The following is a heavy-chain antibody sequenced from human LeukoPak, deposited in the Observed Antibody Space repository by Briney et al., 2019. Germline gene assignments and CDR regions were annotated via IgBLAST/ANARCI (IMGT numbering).Heavy chain of an antibody. CDR3: ATEERVVGAAFEY. D-gene: IGHD1-26*01. CDR2: IWFDGSNI. Sequence: GGSLRLSCAASGFNFSSYGMHWVRQAPGKGLEWVTSIWFDGSNIHYADSVKGRFTISRDNAKNSLYLQMNSLRAEDTAVYYCATEERVVGAAFEYWGQGTLVTVSS. J-gene: IGHJ4*02. CDR1: GFNFSSYG. V-gene: IGHV3-33*03.